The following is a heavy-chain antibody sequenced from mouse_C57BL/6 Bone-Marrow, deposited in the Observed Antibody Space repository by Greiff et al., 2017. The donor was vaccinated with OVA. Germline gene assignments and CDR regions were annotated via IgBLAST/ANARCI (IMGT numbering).Heavy chain of an antibody. J-gene: IGHJ3*01. V-gene: IGHV14-4*01. CDR3: TTRDLAWFAY. CDR2: IDPENGDT. D-gene: IGHD3-3*01. Sequence: EVQLQQSGAELVRPGASVKLSCTASGFNIKDDSMHWVKQRPEQGLEWIGWIDPENGDTEYASKFQGKATITADTSSNTAYLQLSSLTSEDTAVYYCTTRDLAWFAYWGQGTLVTVSA. CDR1: GFNIKDDS.